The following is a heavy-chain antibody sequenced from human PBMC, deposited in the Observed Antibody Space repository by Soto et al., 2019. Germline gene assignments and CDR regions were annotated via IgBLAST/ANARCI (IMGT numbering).Heavy chain of an antibody. V-gene: IGHV5-51*01. Sequence: PGESLKISCKGSGYSFTSYWTGWVRQMPGKGLEWMGIIYPGDSDTRYSPSFQGQVTISADKSISTAYLQWSSLKASDTAMYYCARSNGAAAQYYYYGMDVWGQGTTVTVSS. CDR3: ARSNGAAAQYYYYGMDV. D-gene: IGHD4-4*01. J-gene: IGHJ6*02. CDR2: IYPGDSDT. CDR1: GYSFTSYW.